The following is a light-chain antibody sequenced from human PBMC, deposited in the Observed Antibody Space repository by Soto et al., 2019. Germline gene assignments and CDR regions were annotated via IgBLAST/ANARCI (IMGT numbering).Light chain of an antibody. CDR3: CSYTTSNTLV. V-gene: IGLV2-14*03. CDR2: DVN. Sequence: QSALTQPASVSGSPVQSITISCTGTSSDVGRYNYVSWYQQYPGKAPKLMIYDVNNRPSGVSNRFSGSKSGNTASLTISGLQAEDEADYYCCSYTTSNTLVFGGGTKLTVL. CDR1: SSDVGRYNY. J-gene: IGLJ2*01.